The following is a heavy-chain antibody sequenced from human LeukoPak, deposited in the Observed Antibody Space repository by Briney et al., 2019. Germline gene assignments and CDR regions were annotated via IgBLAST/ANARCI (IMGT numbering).Heavy chain of an antibody. CDR3: AKAGGSGWYERGVFDAFDI. CDR2: ITNSGGT. CDR1: GFTFNAYA. Sequence: PGGSLRLSCAASGFTFNAYAMTWVRQAPGKGLEWVSTITNSGGTLYADSVKGRFTISRDNSKNTLYLQMNSLRAEDTAVYYCAKAGGSGWYERGVFDAFDIWGQGTMVTVSS. J-gene: IGHJ3*02. D-gene: IGHD6-19*01. V-gene: IGHV3-23*01.